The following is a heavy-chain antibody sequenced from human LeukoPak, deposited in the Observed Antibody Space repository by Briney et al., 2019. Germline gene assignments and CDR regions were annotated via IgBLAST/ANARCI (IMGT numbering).Heavy chain of an antibody. Sequence: SETLSLTCTVSGGSISSYYWSWIRQPPGKGLEWIGYIYYSGSTNYNPSLKSRVTISVDTSKNQFSLKLSSVTAADTAVYYCARGVSGSYPDDFDYWGQGNLATVSS. D-gene: IGHD3-10*01. CDR2: IYYSGST. V-gene: IGHV4-59*01. CDR1: GGSISSYY. CDR3: ARGVSGSYPDDFDY. J-gene: IGHJ4*02.